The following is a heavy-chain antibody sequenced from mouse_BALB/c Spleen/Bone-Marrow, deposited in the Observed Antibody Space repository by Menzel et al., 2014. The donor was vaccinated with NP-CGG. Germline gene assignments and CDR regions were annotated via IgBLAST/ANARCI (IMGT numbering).Heavy chain of an antibody. CDR2: ISSGGSYT. V-gene: IGHV5-9-3*01. CDR1: GFTFSNYA. Sequence: EVKLVESGGGLVKPGGSLKLSCAASGFTFSNYAMSWVRQTPEKRLEWVAIISSGGSYTYYPDSVKGRFTISRDSAKTILYLQMSSLRSEDTAMYYCARQDGFDYWGQGTTLTVSS. D-gene: IGHD2-3*01. CDR3: ARQDGFDY. J-gene: IGHJ2*01.